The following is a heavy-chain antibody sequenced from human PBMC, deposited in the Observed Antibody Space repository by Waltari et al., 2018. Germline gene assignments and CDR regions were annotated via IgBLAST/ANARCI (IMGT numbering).Heavy chain of an antibody. CDR1: GFTFSSYW. CDR3: ARETIVGATSDYFDY. D-gene: IGHD1-26*01. V-gene: IGHV3-7*01. J-gene: IGHJ4*02. Sequence: EVQLVESGGGLVQPGGSLRLSCAASGFTFSSYWMSWVRQAPGKGLEWVANIKQDGSEKYYVDSVKGRFTISRDNAKNSLYLQMNSLRAEDTAVYYCARETIVGATSDYFDYWGQGTLVTVSS. CDR2: IKQDGSEK.